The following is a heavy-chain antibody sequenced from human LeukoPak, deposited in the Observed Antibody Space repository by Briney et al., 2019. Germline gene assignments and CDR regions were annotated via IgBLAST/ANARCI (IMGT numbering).Heavy chain of an antibody. CDR1: GFTFDDYA. CDR2: ISGSGGST. D-gene: IGHD6-13*01. V-gene: IGHV3-23*01. J-gene: IGHJ4*02. Sequence: GGSLRLSCAASGFTFDDYAMHWVRHAPGKGLEWVSAISGSGGSTYYADSVKGRFTISRDNSKNTLYLQMNSLRAEDTAVYYCAKDGRWGQQLVLCAWGQGTLVTVSS. CDR3: AKDGRWGQQLVLCA.